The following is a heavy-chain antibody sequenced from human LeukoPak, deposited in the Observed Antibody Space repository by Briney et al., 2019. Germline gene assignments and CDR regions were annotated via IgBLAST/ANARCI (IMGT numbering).Heavy chain of an antibody. V-gene: IGHV3-64D*06. D-gene: IGHD1-14*01. CDR2: ISRSGDSI. CDR3: VKGTYTAAH. CDR1: GFPFSSYA. J-gene: IGHJ4*02. Sequence: GGSLRLSCSASGFPFSSYAMHWVRQAPGKGLEYVSAISRSGDSIYYADSVKGRISISRDNSKNTLYLQMSSLRAEDTAVYYCVKGTYTAAHWGQGTLVTVSS.